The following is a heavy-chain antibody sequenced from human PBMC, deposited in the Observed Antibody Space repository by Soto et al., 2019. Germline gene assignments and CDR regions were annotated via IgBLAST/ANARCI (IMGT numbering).Heavy chain of an antibody. D-gene: IGHD3-22*01. CDR3: AHRRSTYYYDSTFDT. V-gene: IGHV2-5*02. CDR2: IYRDDDK. CDR1: GFSLSTSGVG. J-gene: IGHJ5*02. Sequence: QITLKESGPTLVKPTQTLTLTCTFSGFSLSTSGVGVGSIRQPPGKALEWLALIYRDDDKRYNPSLKSRLTITQDSSKSQVALTMPNMHPVDTATYYCAHRRSTYYYDSTFDTWGPGTLVTVSS.